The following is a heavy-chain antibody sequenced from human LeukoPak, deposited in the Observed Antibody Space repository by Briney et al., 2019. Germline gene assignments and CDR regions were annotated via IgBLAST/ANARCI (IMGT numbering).Heavy chain of an antibody. CDR2: ISSSSRTI. Sequence: GGSLRLSCAASGFTFNTYNMNWVRQAPGKGLEWLSYISSSSRTIHYADSVKGRFTISRDNAKNSLYLQMNSLRAEDTAVYYCARREVYFDYWGQGTLVTVSS. CDR1: GFTFNTYN. D-gene: IGHD1-14*01. CDR3: ARREVYFDY. V-gene: IGHV3-48*01. J-gene: IGHJ4*02.